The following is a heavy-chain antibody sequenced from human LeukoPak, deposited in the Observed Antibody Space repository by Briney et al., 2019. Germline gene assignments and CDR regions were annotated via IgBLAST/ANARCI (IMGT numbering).Heavy chain of an antibody. V-gene: IGHV4-34*01. Sequence: SETLSLTCAVYGGSFSGYYWSWIRQPPGKGLEWIGEINHSGSTNYNPSLKSRVTISVDTSKNQFSLRLTSVTGTDTALYYCARGPEHYDILTGIDYWGQGSLVTVSS. D-gene: IGHD3-9*01. CDR1: GGSFSGYY. J-gene: IGHJ4*02. CDR2: INHSGST. CDR3: ARGPEHYDILTGIDY.